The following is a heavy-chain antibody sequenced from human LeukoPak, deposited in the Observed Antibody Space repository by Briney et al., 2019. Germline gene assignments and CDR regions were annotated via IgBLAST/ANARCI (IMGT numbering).Heavy chain of an antibody. Sequence: GGSLRLSCAASGFTFSDYYMSWIRQAPGKGLEWVSYISSSGSTIYYADSVKGRFTISRDNAKNSLYLQMNSLRAEDTAVYYCARDPSSWYDYFDYWGQGTLVTVSS. CDR1: GFTFSDYY. CDR2: ISSSGSTI. J-gene: IGHJ4*02. D-gene: IGHD6-13*01. CDR3: ARDPSSWYDYFDY. V-gene: IGHV3-11*04.